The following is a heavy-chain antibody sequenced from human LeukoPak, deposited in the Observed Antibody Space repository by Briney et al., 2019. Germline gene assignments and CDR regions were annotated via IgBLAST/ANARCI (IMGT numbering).Heavy chain of an antibody. V-gene: IGHV3-30*02. D-gene: IGHD6-13*01. CDR1: GFTFSNYG. CDR2: IRYDASNK. CDR3: AKDFSSSSLGSWYFDL. Sequence: GGSLRLSCAASGFTFSNYGMHWVRQAPGKGLEWVAFIRYDASNKYYGDSVKGRFTVSRDNVKNTLYLQMNSLRTEDTAVYYCAKDFSSSSLGSWYFDLWGRGALVTVYS. J-gene: IGHJ2*01.